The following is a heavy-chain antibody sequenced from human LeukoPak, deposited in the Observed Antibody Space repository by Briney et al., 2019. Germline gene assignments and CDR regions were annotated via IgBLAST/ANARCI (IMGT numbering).Heavy chain of an antibody. CDR3: ARRPYSSGRGIDY. CDR2: INPNSGGT. J-gene: IGHJ4*02. D-gene: IGHD6-19*01. CDR1: GYTFTGYY. V-gene: IGHV1-2*02. Sequence: VKVSCKASGYTFTGYYMHWVRQAPGQGLEWMGWINPNSGGTNYAQKFQGRVTMTRDTSISTAYMELSSLRSEDTAVYYCARRPYSSGRGIDYWGQGTLVTVSS.